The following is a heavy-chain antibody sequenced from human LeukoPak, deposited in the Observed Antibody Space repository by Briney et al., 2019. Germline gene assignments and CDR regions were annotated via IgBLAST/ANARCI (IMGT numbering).Heavy chain of an antibody. D-gene: IGHD6-6*01. CDR1: GGSFSGYY. Sequence: SETLSLTCAVYGGSFSGYYWSWIRQPPGKGLEWIGEINHSGSTNYNPSLKSRVTISVDTSKNQSSLKLSSVTAADTAVYYCARAARRRGWFDPWGQGTLVTVSS. CDR3: ARAARRRGWFDP. J-gene: IGHJ5*02. CDR2: INHSGST. V-gene: IGHV4-34*01.